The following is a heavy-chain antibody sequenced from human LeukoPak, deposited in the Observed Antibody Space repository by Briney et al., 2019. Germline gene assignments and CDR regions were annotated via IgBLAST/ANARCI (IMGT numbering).Heavy chain of an antibody. Sequence: ASVKVSCKASGYTFTSYDINWVRQATGQGLEWMGWMNPNSGNTGYVQKFQGRVTMTRNTSISTAYMELSSLRSEDTAVYYCARGLKGWIYYYYYGMDVWGQGTTVTVSS. D-gene: IGHD2-2*03. J-gene: IGHJ6*02. CDR3: ARGLKGWIYYYYYGMDV. V-gene: IGHV1-8*01. CDR1: GYTFTSYD. CDR2: MNPNSGNT.